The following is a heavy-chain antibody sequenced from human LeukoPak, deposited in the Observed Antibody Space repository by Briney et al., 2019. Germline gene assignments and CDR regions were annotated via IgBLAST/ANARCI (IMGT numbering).Heavy chain of an antibody. Sequence: PGGSLRLSCAASGFTFSSYAMHWVRQAPGKGLEWVAFISYDGSNKHYADSVQGRFTISRDNSKNTLYLQMNSLRPEDTAAYYCARARFGYNRGPFDYWGQGILVTVSS. CDR3: ARARFGYNRGPFDY. CDR2: ISYDGSNK. V-gene: IGHV3-30-3*01. J-gene: IGHJ4*02. CDR1: GFTFSSYA. D-gene: IGHD5-24*01.